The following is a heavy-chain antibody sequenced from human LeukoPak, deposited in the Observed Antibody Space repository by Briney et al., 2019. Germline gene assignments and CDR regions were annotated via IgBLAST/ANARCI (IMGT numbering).Heavy chain of an antibody. D-gene: IGHD3-22*01. J-gene: IGHJ3*02. V-gene: IGHV3-48*03. CDR2: ISSSGSTI. CDR1: GFTFSSYE. Sequence: GGSLRLSCAASGFTFSSYEVNWVRQAPGKGLEWVSYISSSGSTIYYADSVKGRFTISRDNAKNSLYLQMNSLRAEDTAVYYCTYYYDSSGYSDAFDIWGQGTMVTVSS. CDR3: TYYYDSSGYSDAFDI.